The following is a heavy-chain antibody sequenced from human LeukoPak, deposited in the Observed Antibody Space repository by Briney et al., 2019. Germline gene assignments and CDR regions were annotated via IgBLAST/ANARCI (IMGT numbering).Heavy chain of an antibody. J-gene: IGHJ4*02. V-gene: IGHV4-59*08. CDR3: ARHIPYSGNYLFDY. CDR2: IYYIGTT. D-gene: IGHD1-26*01. Sequence: SETLSLTCTVSGGSFVSHYWIWIRQPPGKGLKGIGYIYYIGTTNYNPSLESRVTMSVDTSNNQLSLKLSSVTAADTAVYYCARHIPYSGNYLFDYWGQGTLVTVSS. CDR1: GGSFVSHY.